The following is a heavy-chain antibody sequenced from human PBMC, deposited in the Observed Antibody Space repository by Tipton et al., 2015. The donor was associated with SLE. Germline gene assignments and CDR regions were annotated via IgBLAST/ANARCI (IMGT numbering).Heavy chain of an antibody. Sequence: TLSLTCIVSGGSLSSDTYYWSWLRQPAGKGLEWIGHIYTSGSTNYNPSLKTRVTISVDMSKNQFSLKLTSVTAADTAVYYCARDSGLGTYDSSGYYSPDAFDIWGQGTMVTVSS. V-gene: IGHV4-61*09. J-gene: IGHJ3*02. CDR2: IYTSGST. CDR3: ARDSGLGTYDSSGYYSPDAFDI. CDR1: GGSLSSDTYY. D-gene: IGHD3-22*01.